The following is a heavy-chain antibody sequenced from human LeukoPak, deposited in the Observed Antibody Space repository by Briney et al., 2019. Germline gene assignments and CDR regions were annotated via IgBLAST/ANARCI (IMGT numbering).Heavy chain of an antibody. CDR3: ARGWESRLFTYVFDT. D-gene: IGHD1-26*01. Sequence: ASVNVSCKASGYTFTGYYIYCVRQAPGQGLEWRGWIKSNRGAATDAQQLHGRVTLTRDTSTTTAHMELSGLICNDTAVYYCARGWESRLFTYVFDTWGQGTVVTVSS. CDR1: GYTFTGYY. CDR2: IKSNRGAA. J-gene: IGHJ3*02. V-gene: IGHV1-2*02.